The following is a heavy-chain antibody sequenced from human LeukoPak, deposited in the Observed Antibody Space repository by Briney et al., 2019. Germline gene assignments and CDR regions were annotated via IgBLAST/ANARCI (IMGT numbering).Heavy chain of an antibody. CDR2: ISYDGSNK. CDR1: GFTFSSYG. CDR3: AKEIAVAGIG. V-gene: IGHV3-30*18. J-gene: IGHJ4*02. D-gene: IGHD6-19*01. Sequence: PGRSLRLSCAASGFTFSSYGMHWVRQAPGKGLEWVAVISYDGSNKYYADSVKGRFTISRDNSKNTLYLQMNSLRAEDTAVYYCAKEIAVAGIGWGQGTLVTVSS.